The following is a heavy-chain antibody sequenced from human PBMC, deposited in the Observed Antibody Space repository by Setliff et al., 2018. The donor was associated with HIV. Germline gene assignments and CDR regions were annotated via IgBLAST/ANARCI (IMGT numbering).Heavy chain of an antibody. Sequence: ASVKVSCKASGYSFTGYYMHWVRQAPGQGLEWMGWINPILNVAKYPQKFHGRVTITADKSTSTVYMELSSLRSEDTAMYYCARVLKGYSSSYEAFDIWGQGTKVTVSS. D-gene: IGHD6-13*01. CDR1: GYSFTGYY. V-gene: IGHV1-69*10. CDR2: INPILNVA. CDR3: ARVLKGYSSSYEAFDI. J-gene: IGHJ3*02.